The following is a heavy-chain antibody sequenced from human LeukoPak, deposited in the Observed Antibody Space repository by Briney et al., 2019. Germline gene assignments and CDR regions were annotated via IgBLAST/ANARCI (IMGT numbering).Heavy chain of an antibody. V-gene: IGHV3-74*01. CDR2: ISPDGSIT. J-gene: IGHJ4*02. Sequence: VSLISPDGSITTYADSVKGRFAISRDNAKNTLYLQMNRLRADDSAIYYCVSDSGTRSGGDYWGQGTLVTVSS. CDR3: VSDSGTRSGGDY. D-gene: IGHD1-26*01.